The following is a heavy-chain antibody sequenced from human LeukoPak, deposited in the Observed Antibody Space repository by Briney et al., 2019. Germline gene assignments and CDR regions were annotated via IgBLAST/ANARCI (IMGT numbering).Heavy chain of an antibody. V-gene: IGHV3-23*01. J-gene: IGHJ4*02. Sequence: PGGSLRLSCAASGFTFSNFAMSWVRQAPGKGLQWVSAISDSGGGTFYADSVKGRFTISRDNSKNTLYLQMNSLRDEDTAVYYCAKVGVGWVAFEYWGQGTLVTVSS. CDR3: AKVGVGWVAFEY. CDR2: ISDSGGGT. D-gene: IGHD3-16*01. CDR1: GFTFSNFA.